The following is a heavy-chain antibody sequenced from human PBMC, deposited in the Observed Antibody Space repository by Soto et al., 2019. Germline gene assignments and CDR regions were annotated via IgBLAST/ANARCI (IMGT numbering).Heavy chain of an antibody. J-gene: IGHJ4*02. Sequence: EVQLLQSGGGLVKPGGSLRLSCATSGFTFSRCDMNWVRQAPGKGLEWVSFISSSASYMYYADSVKGRFTISRDNSKKSLCLQMNSLRADDTAVYYCARECVDTVTSITIPFDYWGQGALVTVSS. CDR2: ISSSASYM. D-gene: IGHD4-17*01. CDR3: ARECVDTVTSITIPFDY. CDR1: GFTFSRCD. V-gene: IGHV3-21*02.